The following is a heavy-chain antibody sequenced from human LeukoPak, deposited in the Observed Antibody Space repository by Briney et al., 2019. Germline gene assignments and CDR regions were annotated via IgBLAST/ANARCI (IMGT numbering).Heavy chain of an antibody. CDR3: ARDRRYYYDSSGYYYGRKLDY. CDR1: GGTFSSYA. V-gene: IGHV1-18*01. D-gene: IGHD3-22*01. Sequence: ASVKVSCKASGGTFSSYAISWVRQAPGQGLEWMGWISAYNGNTNYAQKLQGRVTMTTDTSTSTAYMELRSLRSDDTAVYYCARDRRYYYDSSGYYYGRKLDYWGQGTLVTVSS. J-gene: IGHJ4*02. CDR2: ISAYNGNT.